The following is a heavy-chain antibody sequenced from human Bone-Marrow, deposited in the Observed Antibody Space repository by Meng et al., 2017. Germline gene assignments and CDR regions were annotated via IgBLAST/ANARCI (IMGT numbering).Heavy chain of an antibody. V-gene: IGHV3-30*01. CDR3: ARPMWQPVQAALDY. Sequence: SLKISCAASGFTFSSYAMHWVRQAPGKGLEGVAVISYDGSKKYYADSVEGRVTISRDNSKNPLYLHMNSLRAEDTAVYYWARPMWQPVQAALDYWGQGTLVTVSS. J-gene: IGHJ4*02. D-gene: IGHD6-13*01. CDR2: ISYDGSKK. CDR1: GFTFSSYA.